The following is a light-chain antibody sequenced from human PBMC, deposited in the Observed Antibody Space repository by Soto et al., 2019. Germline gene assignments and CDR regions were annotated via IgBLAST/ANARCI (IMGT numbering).Light chain of an antibody. CDR3: PQYCGSTWT. V-gene: IGKV3-20*01. J-gene: IGKJ1*01. CDR1: RSVRSSY. Sequence: HSPSTLSSYTGERATLSCRASRSVRSSYLAWYQHKPGQAPRLLIYAASSRAAGFPDRFSGSGSETDFPLTISRLEPDAFAVYYCPQYCGSTWTFGQGTMV. CDR2: AAS.